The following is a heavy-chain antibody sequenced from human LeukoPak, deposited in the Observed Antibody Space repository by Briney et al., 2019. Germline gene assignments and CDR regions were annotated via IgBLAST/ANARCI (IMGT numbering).Heavy chain of an antibody. D-gene: IGHD3-9*01. CDR2: INHSGST. CDR3: ARDYDVLTAYPPTQLFDP. Sequence: SETLSLTCAVYGGSFSGYYWSWIRQPPGKGLEWIGEINHSGSTNYNPSLRSRVTMSADTSKNQFSMELTSVTAADTAVYYCARDYDVLTAYPPTQLFDPWGQGTLVTVSS. CDR1: GGSFSGYY. V-gene: IGHV4-34*01. J-gene: IGHJ5*02.